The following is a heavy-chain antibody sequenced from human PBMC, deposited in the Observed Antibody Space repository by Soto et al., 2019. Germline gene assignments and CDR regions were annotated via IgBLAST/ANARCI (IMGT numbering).Heavy chain of an antibody. Sequence: QITLKESGPTLVKPTQTLTLTCTFSGFSFTTSQVGVGWIRQPPGKALEWLAHIHWDDDQRYSPTLNSRLTVTKDTSKNQVVLTMTNMHLVDTGTYYCARLSGGSYFDSWGQGTLVTVSS. D-gene: IGHD1-26*01. J-gene: IGHJ4*02. V-gene: IGHV2-5*02. CDR3: ARLSGGSYFDS. CDR1: GFSFTTSQVG. CDR2: IHWDDDQ.